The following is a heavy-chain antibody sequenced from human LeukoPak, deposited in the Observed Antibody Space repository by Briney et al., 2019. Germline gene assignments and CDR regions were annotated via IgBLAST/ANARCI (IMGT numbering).Heavy chain of an antibody. CDR2: ISHDGSNK. J-gene: IGHJ4*02. V-gene: IGHV3-30*04. Sequence: GGSLRLSCEASGFTFGRFSMHWVRQAPGKGLEWVAVISHDGSNKYYADSVKGRFTISRDNSKNTLYLQMNSLRAEDTAVYYCAKAGAVVVVAAKYFDYWGQGTLVTVSS. D-gene: IGHD2-15*01. CDR1: GFTFGRFS. CDR3: AKAGAVVVVAAKYFDY.